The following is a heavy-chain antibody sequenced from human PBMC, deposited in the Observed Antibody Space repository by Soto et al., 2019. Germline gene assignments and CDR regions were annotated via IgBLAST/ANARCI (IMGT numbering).Heavy chain of an antibody. V-gene: IGHV3-9*01. CDR3: VRGRGPMNRGYFFS. Sequence: VQMVESGGGLVKPGMSLRLSCAASGFRFDDFAMHWVRQGQGKGVEWVSGISWNSGDKDYGDSVKGRFVISRDNDKNSLDLQMNSLRPEDTAVYYCVRGRGPMNRGYFFSWGRGTLVIVSP. CDR1: GFRFDDFA. CDR2: ISWNSGDK. J-gene: IGHJ4*02. D-gene: IGHD2-21*01.